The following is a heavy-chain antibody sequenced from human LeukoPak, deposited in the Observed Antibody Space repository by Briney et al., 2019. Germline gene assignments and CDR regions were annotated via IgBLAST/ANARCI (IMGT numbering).Heavy chain of an antibody. CDR2: INPNSGGT. Sequence: ASVKVSCKASGYTFTGYYMHWVRQAPGQGLEWMGRINPNSGGTNYAQKFQGRVTMTRDTSISTAYMELSRLRSDDTAVYYCALNWYYEILTGYLEDWRQDTLVPVSS. J-gene: IGHJ1*01. CDR3: ALNWYYEILTGYLED. CDR1: GYTFTGYY. V-gene: IGHV1-2*06. D-gene: IGHD3-9*01.